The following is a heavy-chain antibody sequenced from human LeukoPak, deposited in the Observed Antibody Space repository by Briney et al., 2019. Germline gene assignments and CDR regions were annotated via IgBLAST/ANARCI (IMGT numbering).Heavy chain of an antibody. CDR2: ISYDGSNK. Sequence: GGSLRLSCAASGFTFSSYGMHCVRQAPGKGLEWVAVISYDGSNKYYADSVKGRFTISRDNAKNSLYLQMNSLRAEDTAVYYCARAREKWVAFDIWGQGTMVTVSP. D-gene: IGHD1-26*01. V-gene: IGHV3-30*03. CDR1: GFTFSSYG. J-gene: IGHJ3*02. CDR3: ARAREKWVAFDI.